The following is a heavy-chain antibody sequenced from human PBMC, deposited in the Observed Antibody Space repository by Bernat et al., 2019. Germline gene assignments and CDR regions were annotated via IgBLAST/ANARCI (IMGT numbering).Heavy chain of an antibody. D-gene: IGHD5-12*01. J-gene: IGHJ4*02. CDR2: ISSSSSYI. Sequence: EVQLVESGGGLVQPGGSLRLSCAASGFSFSSYTMSWVRQAPGKGLEWVSSISSSSSYIYYADSVKGRFTISRDNAKNSLYLQMNSLRAEDTAVYYCARDLLGIVATISFDYWGQGTLVTVSS. V-gene: IGHV3-21*01. CDR1: GFSFSSYT. CDR3: ARDLLGIVATISFDY.